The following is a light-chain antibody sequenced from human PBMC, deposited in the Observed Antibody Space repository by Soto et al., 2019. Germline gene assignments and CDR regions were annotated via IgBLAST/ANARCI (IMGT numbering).Light chain of an antibody. J-gene: IGKJ1*01. CDR3: QQYSSWPPWT. V-gene: IGKV3-15*01. CDR2: GAS. Sequence: EIVMTQSPATRSASPGESAPLSCRTSQSVISNLAWYQQKPGQAPRLLIYGASARATGIPARFSGSGSGTEFTLTISSLESEDSAVYYCQQYSSWPPWTFGQGTKVDIK. CDR1: QSVISN.